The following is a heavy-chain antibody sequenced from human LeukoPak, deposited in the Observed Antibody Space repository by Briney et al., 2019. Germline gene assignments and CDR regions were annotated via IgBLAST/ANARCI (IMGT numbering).Heavy chain of an antibody. D-gene: IGHD3-10*01. CDR2: IYSGGST. J-gene: IGHJ6*03. CDR1: GLTVSSNY. Sequence: PGGSLRLSCAASGLTVSSNYMSWVRQAPGKGLEWVSIIYSGGSTYYADSVKGRFTISRDNSKNTLYFQMNSLRAEDTAVYYCARAPYGNYYYYYMDVWGKGTTVTVSS. V-gene: IGHV3-53*01. CDR3: ARAPYGNYYYYYMDV.